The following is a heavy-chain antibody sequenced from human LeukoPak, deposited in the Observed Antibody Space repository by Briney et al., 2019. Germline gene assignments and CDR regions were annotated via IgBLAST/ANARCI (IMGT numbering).Heavy chain of an antibody. CDR2: INAGNGNT. J-gene: IGHJ5*02. V-gene: IGHV1-3*01. CDR3: AREPGIAVAGTENWFDP. Sequence: VASVKVSCKASGYTFTSYAMHWVRQAPGQRLEWMGWINAGNGNTKYSQKFQGRVTITRDTSASTAYMELSSLRSEDTAVYYCAREPGIAVAGTENWFDPWGQGTLVTVSS. CDR1: GYTFTSYA. D-gene: IGHD6-19*01.